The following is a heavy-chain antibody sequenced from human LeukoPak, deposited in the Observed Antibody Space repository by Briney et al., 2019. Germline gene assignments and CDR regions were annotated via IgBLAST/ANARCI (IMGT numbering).Heavy chain of an antibody. J-gene: IGHJ3*02. Sequence: PGWSLTLSCTASGFAFDDYARPWVRQAPGKGLDWVSLISGDGDNTYYADSVKGRFTISRDNSKNSLYLQMNSLRTEDAALYYCAKDVSESGDAFDIWGRGTMVTVSS. CDR2: ISGDGDNT. CDR1: GFAFDDYA. CDR3: AKDVSESGDAFDI. D-gene: IGHD3-3*01. V-gene: IGHV3-43*02.